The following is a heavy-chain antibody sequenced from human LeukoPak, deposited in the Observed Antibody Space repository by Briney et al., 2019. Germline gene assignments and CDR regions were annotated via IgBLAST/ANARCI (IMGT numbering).Heavy chain of an antibody. CDR3: ARGSGLSLFDY. V-gene: IGHV1-2*02. CDR1: GYTFTDYY. D-gene: IGHD3/OR15-3a*01. Sequence: ASVTVSCKASGYTFTDYYIHWVRQAPGQGLEWMGWVHPSSGATEYSRRFQGRVTLTRATSISTAYMELSRLRSDDTAVYYCARGSGLSLFDYWGQGTLVTVSS. CDR2: VHPSSGAT. J-gene: IGHJ4*02.